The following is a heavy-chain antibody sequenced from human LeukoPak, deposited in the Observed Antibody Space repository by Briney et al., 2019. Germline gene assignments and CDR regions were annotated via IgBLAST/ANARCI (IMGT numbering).Heavy chain of an antibody. CDR2: IYYSGST. Sequence: PSETLSLTCTVSGGSLSSSSYYWGWLRQPPGKGLEWIGSIYYSGSTYYNPSLKSRVTISVDTSKNQFSLKLSSVTAADTAVYYCARNNFDILTGWGQGTLVTVSS. CDR3: ARNNFDILTG. D-gene: IGHD3-9*01. J-gene: IGHJ4*02. V-gene: IGHV4-39*07. CDR1: GGSLSSSSYY.